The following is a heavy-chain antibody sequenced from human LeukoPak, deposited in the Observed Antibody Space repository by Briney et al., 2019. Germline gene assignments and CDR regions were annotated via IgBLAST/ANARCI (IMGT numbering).Heavy chain of an antibody. CDR2: INAVNGNT. CDR3: ARGPRAAADDY. V-gene: IGHV1-3*01. Sequence: ASVKVSCKASGYTFINYAINWGRQAPGQRPEWVGWINAVNGNTKYSQKFQGRVTITRDTSASTAYMELTSLTSADTAVYYCARGPRAAADDYWGQGTLVTVSS. CDR1: GYTFINYA. D-gene: IGHD6-13*01. J-gene: IGHJ4*02.